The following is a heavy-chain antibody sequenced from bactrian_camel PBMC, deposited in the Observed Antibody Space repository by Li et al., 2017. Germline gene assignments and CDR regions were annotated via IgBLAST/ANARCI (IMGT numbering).Heavy chain of an antibody. CDR3: ARAAIDSCSGAWCDGPGY. J-gene: IGHJ4*01. CDR2: ISWSADRP. CDR1: GFTFDDHA. Sequence: VQLVESGGDLVQPGGSLRLSCAASGFTFDDHAMGWVRQAPGKGLEWVSSISWSADRPKYADSVKGRFTISRDNAKNTLYLRLSSLKTEDTAMYYCARAAIDSCSGAWCDGPGYWGQGTQVTVS. D-gene: IGHD3*01. V-gene: IGHV3-1*01.